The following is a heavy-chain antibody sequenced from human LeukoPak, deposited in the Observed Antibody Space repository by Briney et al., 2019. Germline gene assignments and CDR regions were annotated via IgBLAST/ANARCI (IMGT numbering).Heavy chain of an antibody. CDR2: IHRDGRT. V-gene: IGHV4-4*02. D-gene: IGHD1-14*01. CDR1: GVSISTSEW. CDR3: GKTEISFNPIDY. Sequence: SETLSLTCSVSGVSISTSEWWIWVRQPPGQGLEWIGEIHRDGRTRYNPSLTSRVTMSMDYSKNQFSLNVRFVTAADTAIYYGGKTEISFNPIDYWGPGSLVTVSS. J-gene: IGHJ4*02.